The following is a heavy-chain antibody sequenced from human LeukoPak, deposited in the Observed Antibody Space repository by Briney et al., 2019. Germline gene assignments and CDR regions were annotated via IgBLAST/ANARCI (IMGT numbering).Heavy chain of an antibody. V-gene: IGHV1-18*01. J-gene: IGHJ6*02. CDR3: ARLSGPFARYGMDV. D-gene: IGHD3-16*01. Sequence: ASVKVSCKASGYTFTSYGISWVRQAPGQGLEWMGWISAYNGNTNYAQKLQGRATMTTDTSTSTAYMELRSLRSDDTAVYYCARLSGPFARYGMDVWGQGTTVTVSS. CDR1: GYTFTSYG. CDR2: ISAYNGNT.